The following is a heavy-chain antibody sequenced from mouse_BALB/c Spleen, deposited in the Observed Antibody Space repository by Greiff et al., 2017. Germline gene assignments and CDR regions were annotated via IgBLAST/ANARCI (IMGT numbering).Heavy chain of an antibody. CDR2: IDPANGNT. Sequence: VQLQQSGAELVKPGASVKLSCTASGFHITDTSMHWVKQRPEQGLEWIGRIDPANGNTKYDPKFQGKATITADTSSNTAYLQLSSLTSEDTAVYYCARVTTVVATDDGGQGTTRTVSS. V-gene: IGHV14-3*02. D-gene: IGHD1-1*01. CDR1: GFHITDTS. CDR3: ARVTTVVATDD. J-gene: IGHJ2*01.